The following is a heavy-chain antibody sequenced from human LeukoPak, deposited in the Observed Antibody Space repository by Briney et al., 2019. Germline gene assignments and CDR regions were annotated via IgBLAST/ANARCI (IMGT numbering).Heavy chain of an antibody. CDR3: ARSDPTYYYDSSGYYLDY. V-gene: IGHV4-59*01. CDR1: GGSISTYY. D-gene: IGHD3-22*01. Sequence: SETLSLTCTVSGGSISTYYWSWVRQPPGKGLEWIGCIYDIGSTNYNPSLKSRVSISVDTSKNQFSLKLSSVTAADTAVYYCARSDPTYYYDSSGYYLDYWGQGTLVTVSS. CDR2: IYDIGST. J-gene: IGHJ4*02.